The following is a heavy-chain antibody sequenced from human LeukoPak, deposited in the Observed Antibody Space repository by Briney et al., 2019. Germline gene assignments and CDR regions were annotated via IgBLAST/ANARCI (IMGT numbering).Heavy chain of an antibody. D-gene: IGHD6-25*01. CDR3: ARKRLRGRQGFDY. CDR1: GYTFTDYY. Sequence: ASVKVSCKTSGYTFTDYYIHWVRQAPGQGLEWMGIINPSGGSTSYAQKFQGRVTMTRDTSTSTVYMELSSLRSEDTAVYYCARKRLRGRQGFDYWGQGTLVTVSS. V-gene: IGHV1-46*01. CDR2: INPSGGST. J-gene: IGHJ4*02.